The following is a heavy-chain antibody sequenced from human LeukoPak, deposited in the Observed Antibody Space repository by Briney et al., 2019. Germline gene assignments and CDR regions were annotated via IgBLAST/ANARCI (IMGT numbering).Heavy chain of an antibody. CDR1: GFTFRDFG. J-gene: IGHJ6*03. CDR3: AKGGVSQLFGYYYMDV. D-gene: IGHD5-24*01. V-gene: IGHV3-23*01. Sequence: PGGSLRLSCAASGFTFRDFGMSWVRQAPGKGLEWVSVISRSGGRTYYSKSVEGRFTISRDNSKSIVHLQMNSLRAEDTAVYYCAKGGVSQLFGYYYMDVWGKGTTVTVSS. CDR2: ISRSGGRT.